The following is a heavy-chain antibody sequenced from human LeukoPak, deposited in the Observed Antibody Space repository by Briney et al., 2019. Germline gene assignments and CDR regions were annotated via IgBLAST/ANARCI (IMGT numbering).Heavy chain of an antibody. CDR3: ARGLIRAFDY. CDR1: GGSISSGSYY. CDR2: IYTSGST. V-gene: IGHV4-61*02. Sequence: SETLSLTCTVSGGSISSGSYYWSWIRQPAGKGLGWIGRIYTSGSTKYNPSLKSRVTISVDTSKNQFSLKLSSVTAADTAVYYCARGLIRAFDYWGQGTLVTVSS. J-gene: IGHJ4*02. D-gene: IGHD2-21*01.